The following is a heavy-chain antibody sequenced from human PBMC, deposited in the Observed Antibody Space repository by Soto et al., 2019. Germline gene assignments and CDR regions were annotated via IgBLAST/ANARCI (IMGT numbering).Heavy chain of an antibody. Sequence: QVQLVESGGGVVQPGRSLRLSCAASGFTFSSYAMHWVRQAPGKGLEWVAVISYDGSNKYYADSVKGRFTIPRDNSKNTLYLQMNSLRAEDTAVYYCARDRSRLTGTAYYYYGMDVWGQGTTVTVSS. D-gene: IGHD1-20*01. CDR1: GFTFSSYA. V-gene: IGHV3-30-3*01. CDR2: ISYDGSNK. CDR3: ARDRSRLTGTAYYYYGMDV. J-gene: IGHJ6*02.